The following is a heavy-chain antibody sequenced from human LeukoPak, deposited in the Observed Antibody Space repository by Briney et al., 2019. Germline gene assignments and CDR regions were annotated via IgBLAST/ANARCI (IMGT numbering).Heavy chain of an antibody. CDR1: GFTFSSYA. CDR3: AKDLGSSWCYFDY. Sequence: GGSLRLSCAASGFTFSSYAMSWVRQAPGKGLEWVSAIRGSGDRTHYADSVKGRFTISRDNSKNTLYLQMNGLRAEDTAVYYCAKDLGSSWCYFDYWGQGTLVTVSS. V-gene: IGHV3-23*01. CDR2: IRGSGDRT. D-gene: IGHD6-13*01. J-gene: IGHJ4*02.